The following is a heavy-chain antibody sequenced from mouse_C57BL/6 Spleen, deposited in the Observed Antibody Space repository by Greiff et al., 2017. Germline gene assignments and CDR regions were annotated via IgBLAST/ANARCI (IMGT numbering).Heavy chain of an antibody. Sequence: QVQLQQSGAELVQPGASVKISCKASGYAFSGYWMTWVKQRPGKGLEWIGQIYPGDGDTNYIGTFKGKATLSTDNSSSIPYMQLSSLTSEDAAVXFCARYGLPLDYWGQGTTLTVSS. CDR1: GYAFSGYW. CDR3: ARYGLPLDY. CDR2: IYPGDGDT. V-gene: IGHV1-80*01. D-gene: IGHD1-1*02. J-gene: IGHJ2*01.